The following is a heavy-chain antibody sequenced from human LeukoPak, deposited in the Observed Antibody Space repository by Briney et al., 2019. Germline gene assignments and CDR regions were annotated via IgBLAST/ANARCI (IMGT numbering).Heavy chain of an antibody. J-gene: IGHJ4*02. V-gene: IGHV4-34*01. CDR2: TNHSGST. Sequence: SETLSLTCAVYGGSFSGYYWSWIRQPPGKGLEWIGETNHSGSTNYNPSLKSRVTISVDTSKNQFSLKLSSVTAADTAVYYCASRPAVGYDYWGQGTLVTVSS. D-gene: IGHD2-15*01. CDR3: ASRPAVGYDY. CDR1: GGSFSGYY.